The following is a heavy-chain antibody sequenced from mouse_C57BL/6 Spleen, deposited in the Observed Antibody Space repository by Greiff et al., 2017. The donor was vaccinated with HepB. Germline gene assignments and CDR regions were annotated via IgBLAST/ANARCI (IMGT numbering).Heavy chain of an antibody. D-gene: IGHD2-4*01. CDR2: IDPETGGT. CDR3: SGGGYDYEWFAY. J-gene: IGHJ3*01. CDR1: GYTFTDYE. Sequence: VQLVESGAELVRPGASVTLSCKASGYTFTDYEMHWVKQTPVHGLEWIGAIDPETGGTAYNQKFKGKAILTADKSSSTAYMELRSLTSEDSAVYYCSGGGYDYEWFAYWGQGTLVTVSA. V-gene: IGHV1-15*01.